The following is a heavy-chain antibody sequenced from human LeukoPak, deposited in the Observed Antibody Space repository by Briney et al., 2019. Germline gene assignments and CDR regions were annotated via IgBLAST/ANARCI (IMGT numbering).Heavy chain of an antibody. CDR3: ASGAWGRHDY. V-gene: IGHV5-51*01. J-gene: IGHJ4*02. CDR2: IYPGDSDT. D-gene: IGHD7-27*01. Sequence: RGESLKISCSGSGYSFPSNYIGWVRQMPEKGLEWVGIIYPGDSDTRYSPSFQGQVTISADKSVNTAYLQWNSLKASDTAIYYCASGAWGRHDYWGQGTLATVSS. CDR1: GYSFPSNY.